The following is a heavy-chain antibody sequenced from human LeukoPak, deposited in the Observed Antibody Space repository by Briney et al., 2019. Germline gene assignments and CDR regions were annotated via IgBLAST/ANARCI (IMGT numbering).Heavy chain of an antibody. CDR1: GYTFSAFY. CDR2: INPDSGGT. J-gene: IGHJ4*02. CDR3: CGYSYGFGADY. V-gene: IGHV1-2*02. Sequence: ASVKVSCKTSGYTFSAFYIHWVRQAPGQGPEWMGWINPDSGGTNYAQKFQGRVTMTRDTSISTAYMELSRLRSDDTAVYYCCGYSYGFGADYWGQGTLVTVSS. D-gene: IGHD5-18*01.